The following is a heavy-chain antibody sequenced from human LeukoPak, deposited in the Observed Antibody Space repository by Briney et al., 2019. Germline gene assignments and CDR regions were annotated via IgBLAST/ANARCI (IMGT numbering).Heavy chain of an antibody. CDR3: ARSRPFLSGTYSNSWFDP. V-gene: IGHV4-59*01. J-gene: IGHJ5*02. CDR1: GGSISYYY. CDR2: IYYSGNT. D-gene: IGHD1-26*01. Sequence: PSETLSLTCTVSGGSISYYYWSWIRQPPGKGLEWIGYIYYSGNTDYNPSLKSRVTISVDTSKNQFSLKLYSVTAADTAMYYCARSRPFLSGTYSNSWFDPWGHGTLVTVSS.